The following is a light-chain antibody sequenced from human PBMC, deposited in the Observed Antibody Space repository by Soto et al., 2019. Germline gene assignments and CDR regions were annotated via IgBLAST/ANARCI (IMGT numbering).Light chain of an antibody. Sequence: EIVMTQSPATLSXXXXXXXXXXWAASQSVSTNLAWYPQKPGQAPRLLIYGASSRATGIPDRFSGSGSGTDFTLTISRLEPEDFAVYYCQQYGSSPGFTFGPGTRLEIK. CDR1: QSVSTN. V-gene: IGKV3-20*01. J-gene: IGKJ5*01. CDR2: GAS. CDR3: QQYGSSPGFT.